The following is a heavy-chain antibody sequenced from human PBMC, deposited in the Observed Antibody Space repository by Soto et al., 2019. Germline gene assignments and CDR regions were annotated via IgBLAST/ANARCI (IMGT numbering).Heavy chain of an antibody. Sequence: QVQLQESGPGLVKPSETLSLTCTVSGGSISSYYWSWIRQPPGKGLEWIGYIYYSGSTNYNPSLKIRVTISVDTFKNQFSLKLSSVTAADTAVYYCARKWGWYFDFWGRGTLVTVSS. CDR3: ARKWGWYFDF. V-gene: IGHV4-59*08. CDR1: GGSISSYY. D-gene: IGHD1-26*01. J-gene: IGHJ2*01. CDR2: IYYSGST.